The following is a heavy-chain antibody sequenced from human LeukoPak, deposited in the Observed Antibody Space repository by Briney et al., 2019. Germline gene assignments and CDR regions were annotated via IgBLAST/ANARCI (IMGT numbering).Heavy chain of an antibody. V-gene: IGHV1-2*02. CDR2: INPNSGGT. J-gene: IGHJ6*03. Sequence: ASVKVSCKASGYTFTGYYMHWVRQAPGQGLEWMGWINPNSGGTNYAQKFQGRVTMTRDTSISTAYMELSRLRSDDTAVYYCARDRRPGSSPRAGYYMDVWGKGTTVTVSS. D-gene: IGHD6-6*01. CDR3: ARDRRPGSSPRAGYYMDV. CDR1: GYTFTGYY.